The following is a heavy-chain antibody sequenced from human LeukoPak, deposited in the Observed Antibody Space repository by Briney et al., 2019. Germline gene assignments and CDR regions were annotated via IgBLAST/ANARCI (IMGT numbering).Heavy chain of an antibody. J-gene: IGHJ4*02. CDR3: ARGNVDTAMVNLDYFDY. D-gene: IGHD5-18*01. CDR2: IIPILGIA. CDR1: GYTFTSYG. Sequence: SVKVSCKASGYTFTSYGISWVRQAPGQGLEWMGRIIPILGIANYAQKFQGRVTITADKSTSTAYMELSSLRSEDTAVYYCARGNVDTAMVNLDYFDYWGQGTLVTVSS. V-gene: IGHV1-69*04.